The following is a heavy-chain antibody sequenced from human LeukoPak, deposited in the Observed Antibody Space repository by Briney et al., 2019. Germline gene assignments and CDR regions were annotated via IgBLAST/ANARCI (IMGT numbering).Heavy chain of an antibody. J-gene: IGHJ4*02. D-gene: IGHD1-26*01. CDR1: GYTFTSYG. CDR3: ARDWEIWEGATTPFDY. CDR2: ISAYNGNT. Sequence: GASVKVSCKASGYTFTSYGISWVRQAPGQGLEWIGWISAYNGNTNYAQKLQGRVTMTTDTSTSTAYMELRSLRSDDTAVYYCARDWEIWEGATTPFDYWGQGTLVTVSS. V-gene: IGHV1-18*01.